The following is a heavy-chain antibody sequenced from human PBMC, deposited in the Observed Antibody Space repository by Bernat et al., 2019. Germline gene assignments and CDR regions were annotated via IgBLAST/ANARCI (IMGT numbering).Heavy chain of an antibody. J-gene: IGHJ6*02. CDR1: GFTFSSYW. CDR3: AREWGRYDFWSGYWDYYYYGMDV. D-gene: IGHD3-3*01. Sequence: EVQLVESGGGLVQPGGSLRLSCAASGFTFSSYWMSWVRQAPGKGLECVANIKQDGSEKYYVDSVKGRFTNSRDNAKNSLYLQMNSLRAEDTAVYYCAREWGRYDFWSGYWDYYYYGMDVWGQGTTVTVSS. CDR2: IKQDGSEK. V-gene: IGHV3-7*03.